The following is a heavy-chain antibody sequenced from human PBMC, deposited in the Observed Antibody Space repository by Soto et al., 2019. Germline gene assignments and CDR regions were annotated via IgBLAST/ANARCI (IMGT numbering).Heavy chain of an antibody. Sequence: QVQLVQSGAEVKKPGASVKVSCKASGYTFTSYGISWVRQAPGQGLEWMGWISAYNGNTNYAQKLQGRVAMTTYPSTSTVYMERRSLRSDDAAVYYCERGGGGIAARSSGGDYWGQGTLVTVSS. V-gene: IGHV1-18*01. CDR3: ERGGGGIAARSSGGDY. CDR1: GYTFTSYG. J-gene: IGHJ4*02. CDR2: ISAYNGNT. D-gene: IGHD6-6*01.